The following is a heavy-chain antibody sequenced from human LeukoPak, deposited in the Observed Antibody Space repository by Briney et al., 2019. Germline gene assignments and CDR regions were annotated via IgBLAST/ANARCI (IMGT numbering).Heavy chain of an antibody. CDR2: ISGDGGTT. Sequence: PGGSLRLSCAASGFTFSSYAMSWVRQAPGKGLEWVSSISGDGGTTYYADSVKGRFTISRDNSKNTLYLQMNSLRAEDTAVYYCAKLIAVAAAGTPTDYWGQGTLVTVSS. V-gene: IGHV3-23*01. CDR3: AKLIAVAAAGTPTDY. J-gene: IGHJ4*02. D-gene: IGHD6-13*01. CDR1: GFTFSSYA.